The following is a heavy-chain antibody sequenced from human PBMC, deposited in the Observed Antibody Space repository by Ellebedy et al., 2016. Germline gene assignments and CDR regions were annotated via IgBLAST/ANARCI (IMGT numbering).Heavy chain of an antibody. CDR1: GFSVSAYY. J-gene: IGHJ6*02. CDR2: IYSNGSP. V-gene: IGHV3-53*01. Sequence: GESLKISCAASGFSVSAYYMSWVRQAPGKGLEWLSVIYSNGSPFYADSVKGRFTISRDTSKDMLYLHMNNLRTEDTAIYYCARDIGVAVAGLGYYFSAMDVWGQGTTVTVYS. D-gene: IGHD6-19*01. CDR3: ARDIGVAVAGLGYYFSAMDV.